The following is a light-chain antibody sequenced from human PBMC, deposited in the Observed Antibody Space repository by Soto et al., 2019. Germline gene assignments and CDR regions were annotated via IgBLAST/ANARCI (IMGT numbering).Light chain of an antibody. V-gene: IGLV1-44*01. CDR1: SSNIGSHT. CDR3: AAWDDSLNGVV. J-gene: IGLJ2*01. Sequence: QSVLTRPPSASGTPGQRVTISCSGSSSNIGSHTVNWYQQLPGTAPRLLIYNTYYRPAGVPDRFSGSKSGTSASLAISGLQSEDEADYYCAAWDDSLNGVVFGGGTKLTVL. CDR2: NTY.